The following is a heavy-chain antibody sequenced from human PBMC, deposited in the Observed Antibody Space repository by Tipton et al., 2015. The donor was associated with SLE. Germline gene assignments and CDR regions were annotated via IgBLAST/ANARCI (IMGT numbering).Heavy chain of an antibody. CDR1: GASINSNF. CDR2: IYYSGST. CDR3: ARDSVRPKAARGDAFDI. Sequence: LRLSCTVSGASINSNFWSWIRQPPGKGLEWIGYIYYSGSTNYNPSLKSRVTISVDTSKNQFSLQLNSVTPEDTAVYYCARDSVRPKAARGDAFDIWGQGTMVTVSS. D-gene: IGHD6-6*01. V-gene: IGHV4-59*12. J-gene: IGHJ3*02.